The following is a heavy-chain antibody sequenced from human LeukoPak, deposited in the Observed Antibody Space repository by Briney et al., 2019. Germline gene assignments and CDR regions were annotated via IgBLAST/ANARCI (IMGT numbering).Heavy chain of an antibody. CDR2: INPNSGGT. V-gene: IGHV1-2*06. J-gene: IGHJ4*02. D-gene: IGHD3-3*01. Sequence: ASVKVSCKASGYTFIAYYMHWVRQAPGEGLEWMGRINPNSGGTKYPQKFQGRVSMTRDTSINTAYLELSSLRSDDTAVYYCARDLTIVGGVTDPRIRGHWGQGTLVTVSS. CDR1: GYTFIAYY. CDR3: ARDLTIVGGVTDPRIRGH.